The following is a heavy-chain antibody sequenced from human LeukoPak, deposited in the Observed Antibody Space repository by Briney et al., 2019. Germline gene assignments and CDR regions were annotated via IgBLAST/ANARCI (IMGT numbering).Heavy chain of an antibody. V-gene: IGHV1-69*05. D-gene: IGHD2-21*02. CDR3: ARNTETAIPLPYYFDY. J-gene: IGHJ4*02. CDR2: IIPIFGTA. CDR1: GGTFSSYA. Sequence: SVKVSCKASGGTFSSYAISWVRQAPGQGLEWMGGIIPIFGTANYAQKFQGRVTMTRDTSTSTVYMELSSLRSEDTAVYYCARNTETAIPLPYYFDYWGQGTLVTVSS.